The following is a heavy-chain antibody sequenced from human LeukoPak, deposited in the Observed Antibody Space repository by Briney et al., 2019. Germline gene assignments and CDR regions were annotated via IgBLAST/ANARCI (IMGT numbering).Heavy chain of an antibody. CDR1: GFTFRSHE. J-gene: IGHJ4*02. D-gene: IGHD6-13*01. CDR3: ARDIEAAGLFLDY. Sequence: GGSLRLSCAASGFTFRSHEMNWVRQAPGKGLEWVSYISSSGSSIYYADSVKGRFTISRDNAKNSLYLQMNSLRAEDTAVYYCARDIEAAGLFLDYWGQGTLVTVSS. V-gene: IGHV3-48*03. CDR2: ISSSGSSI.